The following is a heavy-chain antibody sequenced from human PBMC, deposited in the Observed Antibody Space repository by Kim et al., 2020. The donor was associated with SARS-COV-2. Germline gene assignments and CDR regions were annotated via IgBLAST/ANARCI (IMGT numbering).Heavy chain of an antibody. Sequence: YAQGFTGRFVFSLDTSVSTAYLQISILKAEDTAVYYCARTRGLYYYGMDVWGQGTTVTVSS. CDR3: ARTRGLYYYGMDV. D-gene: IGHD3-16*01. V-gene: IGHV7-4-1*02. J-gene: IGHJ6*02.